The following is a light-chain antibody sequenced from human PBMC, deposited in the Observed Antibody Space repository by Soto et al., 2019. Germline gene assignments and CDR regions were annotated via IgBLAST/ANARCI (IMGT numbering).Light chain of an antibody. V-gene: IGLV2-14*03. Sequence: QSALTQPASVSGSPGQSITISCTGSRSEIGAYNFVSWYQQHPGEVPKLILYDVNVRSSGVSNRFSGSKSGNTASLTISGLQAEDEDDYYCTSWTNSTTVIFGGGTKLTVL. J-gene: IGLJ2*01. CDR3: TSWTNSTTVI. CDR2: DVN. CDR1: RSEIGAYNF.